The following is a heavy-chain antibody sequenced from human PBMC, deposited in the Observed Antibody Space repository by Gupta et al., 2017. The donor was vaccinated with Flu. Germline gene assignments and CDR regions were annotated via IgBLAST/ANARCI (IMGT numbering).Heavy chain of an antibody. V-gene: IGHV3-33*06. CDR2: IWHDGSNK. J-gene: IGHJ4*02. Sequence: VQLLESGGGAVQPGRSLRLSCAASGFTLATYGMHWVRQAPGKGLEWGAVIWHDGSNKIYADSVRGRFTISRDNSQSTLYLQMNSLKVEDTAMYFCAKDQDREGGFDHWGQGALVTVSS. CDR3: AKDQDREGGFDH. CDR1: GFTLATYG. D-gene: IGHD2-15*01.